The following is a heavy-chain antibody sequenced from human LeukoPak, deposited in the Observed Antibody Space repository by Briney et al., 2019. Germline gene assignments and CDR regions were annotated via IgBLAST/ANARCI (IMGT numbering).Heavy chain of an antibody. Sequence: GESLKISCKGSGYSINNYWIAWVRQMPGKGLEWMGIIYPADSDIRYSPSFQGQVTISADKSISTAYLQWSSLKASDTAMYYCARCDIYCSGGSCYYYGMDVWGQGTTVTVSS. CDR3: ARCDIYCSGGSCYYYGMDV. V-gene: IGHV5-51*01. CDR2: IYPADSDI. J-gene: IGHJ6*02. CDR1: GYSINNYW. D-gene: IGHD2-15*01.